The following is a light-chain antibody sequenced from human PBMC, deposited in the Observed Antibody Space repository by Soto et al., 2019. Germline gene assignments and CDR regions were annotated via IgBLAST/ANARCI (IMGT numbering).Light chain of an antibody. Sequence: QSVLTQSPSASASLGASVKLTCTLSSGHSTYAIEWHQQQPEKGPRYLMKINSDGSHSKGDGIPDRFSGSRSGAERSLTISSLQSEDEADYYCQTWGTGIRLFGGGTKLTVL. CDR3: QTWGTGIRL. J-gene: IGLJ3*02. CDR1: SGHSTYA. CDR2: INSDGSH. V-gene: IGLV4-69*02.